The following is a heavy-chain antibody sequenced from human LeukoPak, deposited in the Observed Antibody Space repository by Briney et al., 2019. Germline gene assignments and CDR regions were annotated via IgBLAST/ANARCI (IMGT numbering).Heavy chain of an antibody. Sequence: GGSLRLSCAASGFTFSGYWMYWVRQAPGKGLVWVSLINSYWSSTNYADSVKGRFTIARDNAKNTLHLQVNSLRADDSAVYYCAKHLGTYSDHWGQGALVTVSS. CDR3: AKHLGTYSDH. J-gene: IGHJ4*02. D-gene: IGHD7-27*01. CDR1: GFTFSGYW. CDR2: INSYWSST. V-gene: IGHV3-74*01.